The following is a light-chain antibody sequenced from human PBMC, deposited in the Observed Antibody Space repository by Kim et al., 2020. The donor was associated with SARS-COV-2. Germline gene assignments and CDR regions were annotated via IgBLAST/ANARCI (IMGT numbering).Light chain of an antibody. CDR3: QQYNSYSAIT. CDR1: QSISSW. Sequence: SVGDGVTINGRASQSISSWLAWYQQKPGKAPKLLIYKASNLESGVPSRFSGSGSGTDFTLTISSLQPDDFATYYCQQYNSYSAITFGQGTRLEIK. V-gene: IGKV1-5*03. CDR2: KAS. J-gene: IGKJ5*01.